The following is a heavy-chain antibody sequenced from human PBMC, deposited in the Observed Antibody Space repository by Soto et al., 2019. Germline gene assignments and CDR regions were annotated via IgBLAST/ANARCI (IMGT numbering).Heavy chain of an antibody. CDR3: ARTNRGFFDY. CDR1: GGSISSYY. J-gene: IGHJ4*02. Sequence: SETLSLTCTVSGGSISSYYWSWIRQPPGKGLEWIGYIYYSGSTNYNPSLKSRVTISVDTSKNQFSLKLSSVTAADTAVYYCARTNRGFFDYWGQGTLVTVSS. D-gene: IGHD7-27*01. V-gene: IGHV4-59*01. CDR2: IYYSGST.